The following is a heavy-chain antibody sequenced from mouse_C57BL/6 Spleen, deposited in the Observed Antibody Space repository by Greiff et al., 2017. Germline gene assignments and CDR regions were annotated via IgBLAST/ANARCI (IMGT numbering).Heavy chain of an antibody. CDR1: GYSITSGYY. Sequence: EVQLQQSGPGLVKPSQSLSLTCSVTGYSITSGYYWNWIRQFPGNKLEWMCYISYDGSNNYNQSLKNRISSTRDTSKNQFFLKLNSVTTEDTATYFCAKTAHTLYYFDYWCQGTTLSVSS. V-gene: IGHV3-6*01. J-gene: IGHJ2*01. CDR2: ISYDGSN. CDR3: AKTAHTLYYFDY. D-gene: IGHD3-2*02.